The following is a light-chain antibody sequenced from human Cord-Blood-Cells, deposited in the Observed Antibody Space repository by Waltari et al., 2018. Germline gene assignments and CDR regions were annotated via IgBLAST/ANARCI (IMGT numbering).Light chain of an antibody. J-gene: IGLJ2*01. Sequence: QSALTQPPSVSGSPGPSTTISCTGTSTDVGGYNYVSWYQQHPGKAPKLMIYDVSNRPSGVSNRCAGSKSGNTDSLTISGLQAEDEADYCCSSYTSSSTVVFGGGTKLTVL. CDR2: DVS. V-gene: IGLV2-14*01. CDR3: SSYTSSSTVV. CDR1: STDVGGYNY.